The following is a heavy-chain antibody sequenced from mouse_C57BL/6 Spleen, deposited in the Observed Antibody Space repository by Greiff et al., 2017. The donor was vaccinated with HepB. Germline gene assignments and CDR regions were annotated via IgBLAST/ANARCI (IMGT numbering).Heavy chain of an antibody. D-gene: IGHD1-1*01. V-gene: IGHV1-81*01. CDR1: GYTFTSYG. Sequence: VQLQQSGAELARPGASVKLSCKASGYTFTSYGISWVKQRTGQGLEWIGEIYPRSGNTYYNEKFKGKATLTADKSSSTAYMELRSLTSEDSAVYFCAREKGYGSSYEGYFDYWGQGTTLTVSS. J-gene: IGHJ2*01. CDR3: AREKGYGSSYEGYFDY. CDR2: IYPRSGNT.